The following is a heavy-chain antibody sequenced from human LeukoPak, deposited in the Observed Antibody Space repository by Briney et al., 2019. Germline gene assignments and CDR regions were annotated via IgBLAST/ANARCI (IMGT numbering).Heavy chain of an antibody. CDR1: GGSISSYY. J-gene: IGHJ5*02. Sequence: SETLSLTCTVSGGSISSYYWSWIRQPPGKGLEWIGYIYYSGNTNYNPSLKSRVTISVGTSKNQFSLNLSSVTAADTAVYYCARGSYSSGSSYYDFWSGYYENVWFDPWGQGTLVTVSS. D-gene: IGHD3-3*01. CDR3: ARGSYSSGSSYYDFWSGYYENVWFDP. CDR2: IYYSGNT. V-gene: IGHV4-59*01.